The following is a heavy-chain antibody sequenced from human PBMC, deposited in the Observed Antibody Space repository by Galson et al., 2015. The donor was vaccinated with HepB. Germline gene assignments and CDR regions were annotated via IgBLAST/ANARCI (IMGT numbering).Heavy chain of an antibody. D-gene: IGHD5-18*01. Sequence: SLRLSCAASGFTFSSYGMHWVRQAPGKGLEWVAVISYDGSNKYYADSVKGRFTISRDNSKNTLYLQMNSLRAEDTAVYYCAKDRGKWIQLSQGHDYWGQGTLVTVSS. V-gene: IGHV3-30*18. CDR3: AKDRGKWIQLSQGHDY. CDR2: ISYDGSNK. J-gene: IGHJ4*02. CDR1: GFTFSSYG.